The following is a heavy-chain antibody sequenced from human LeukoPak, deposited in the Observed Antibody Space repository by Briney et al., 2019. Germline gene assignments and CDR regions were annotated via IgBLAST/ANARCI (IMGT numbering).Heavy chain of an antibody. CDR2: IYYSGGT. CDR1: GGSISSYY. Sequence: PSETLSLTCTVSGGSISSYYWSWIRQPPGKGLEWIGYIYYSGGTNYNPPLKSRVTISEDTSKKQLSLKVTSVTAADTAVYYCARDRWTVGAFDIWGQGTLVTVSS. CDR3: ARDRWTVGAFDI. D-gene: IGHD3/OR15-3a*01. J-gene: IGHJ3*02. V-gene: IGHV4-59*12.